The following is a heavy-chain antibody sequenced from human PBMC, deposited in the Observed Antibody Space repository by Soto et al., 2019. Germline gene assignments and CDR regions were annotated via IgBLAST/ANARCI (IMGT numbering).Heavy chain of an antibody. CDR3: ATLGGGYSGYDSPH. D-gene: IGHD5-12*01. V-gene: IGHV1-24*01. CDR2: FDPEDGET. CDR1: GYTLTELS. Sequence: ASVKVSCKVSGYTLTELSMHWVRQAPGKGLEWMGGFDPEDGETIYAQKFQGRVTMTEDTSTDTAYMELSSLRSEDTAVYYCATLGGGYSGYDSPHWGQGTLVTV. J-gene: IGHJ4*02.